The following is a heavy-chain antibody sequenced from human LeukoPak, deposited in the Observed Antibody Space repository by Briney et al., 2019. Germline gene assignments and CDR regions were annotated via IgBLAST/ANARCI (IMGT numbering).Heavy chain of an antibody. CDR2: IGIDSGNT. J-gene: IGHJ4*02. D-gene: IGHD5-24*01. CDR3: AKGGERWLQFVTFDY. V-gene: IGHV3-48*01. Sequence: GGSLRLSCAASGFTFSDYSMNWVRQAPGKGLEWISYIGIDSGNTNYADSVKGRFTISGDKAKNSLYLQMNSLRVEDTAVYYCAKGGERWLQFVTFDYWGQGTLVTVSS. CDR1: GFTFSDYS.